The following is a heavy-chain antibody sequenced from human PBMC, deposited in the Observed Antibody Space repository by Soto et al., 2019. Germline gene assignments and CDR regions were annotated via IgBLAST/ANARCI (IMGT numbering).Heavy chain of an antibody. CDR1: GVSISSYY. Sequence: SETLSLTCTVSGVSISSYYWSWIRQPPGKGLEWIGYIYYSGSTNYNPYLKSRVTISVDTSKNQFSLKLSSVTASVTVVYYCARVRAPYYYYYMDVWGKGTTVTVSS. V-gene: IGHV4-59*01. D-gene: IGHD1-26*01. CDR3: ARVRAPYYYYYMDV. CDR2: IYYSGST. J-gene: IGHJ6*03.